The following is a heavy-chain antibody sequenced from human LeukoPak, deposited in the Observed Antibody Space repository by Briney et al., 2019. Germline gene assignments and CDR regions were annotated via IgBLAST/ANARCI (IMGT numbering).Heavy chain of an antibody. CDR2: IIPIFGTA. V-gene: IGHV1-69*13. Sequence: ASVKVSCKSSGYTFTSYGISWVRQAPGQGLEWMGGIIPIFGTANYAQKFQGRVTITADESMSTAYMELSSLRSEDTAVYYCARVDTIFGVAKDYYYMDVWGKGTTVTVSS. CDR3: ARVDTIFGVAKDYYYMDV. J-gene: IGHJ6*03. CDR1: GYTFTSYG. D-gene: IGHD3-3*01.